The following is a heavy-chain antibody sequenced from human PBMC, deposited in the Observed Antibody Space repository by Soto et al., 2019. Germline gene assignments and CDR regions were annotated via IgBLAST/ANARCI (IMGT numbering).Heavy chain of an antibody. J-gene: IGHJ4*02. CDR1: GASIRSSDYY. V-gene: IGHV4-39*01. Sequence: QLQLQESGPGLVKPSETLSLTCTVSGASIRSSDYYWAWIRQPPGKGLEWIGSIYYTGSTYYTPSLKSRVSISADTSKNQFSLKLTSVTAADTAVYHCVCGGRWETPQDYWGQGTLVTVSS. CDR3: VCGGRWETPQDY. D-gene: IGHD2-21*01. CDR2: IYYTGST.